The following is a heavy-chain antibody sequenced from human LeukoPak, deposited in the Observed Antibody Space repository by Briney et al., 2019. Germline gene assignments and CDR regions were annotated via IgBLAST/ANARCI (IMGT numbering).Heavy chain of an antibody. Sequence: GGSLRLSCAASGFTFSSYAMNWVRQAPGKGLEWVSTISGGGGNTYYADSVKGRFTISRDSSKNTLDLHMNSLRAEDTAVYYCAREVGDYYDSSGSFGYWGQGTLVTVSS. D-gene: IGHD3-22*01. CDR3: AREVGDYYDSSGSFGY. CDR2: ISGGGGNT. J-gene: IGHJ4*02. CDR1: GFTFSSYA. V-gene: IGHV3-23*01.